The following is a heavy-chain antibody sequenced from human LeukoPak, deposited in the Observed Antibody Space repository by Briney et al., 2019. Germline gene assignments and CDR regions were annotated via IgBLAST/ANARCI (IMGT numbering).Heavy chain of an antibody. J-gene: IGHJ5*02. D-gene: IGHD3-3*01. CDR1: GGSISSYY. CDR2: IYISGST. CDR3: ARHVVSYDFWSGYQNLNWFDP. Sequence: SETLSLTCTVSGGSISSYYWSWIRQPPGKGLEWIGYIYISGSTNYNPSLKSRVTISVDTSKNQFSLKLSSVTAADTAVYYCARHVVSYDFWSGYQNLNWFDPWGQGTLVTVSS. V-gene: IGHV4-4*09.